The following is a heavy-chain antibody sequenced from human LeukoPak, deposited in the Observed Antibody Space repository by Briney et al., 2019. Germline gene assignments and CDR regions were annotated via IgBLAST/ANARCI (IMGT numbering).Heavy chain of an antibody. D-gene: IGHD6-19*01. CDR1: GGSFSGYY. Sequence: PSETLSLTCAVYGGSFSGYYWSWIRQPPGKGLEWIGEINHSGSTNYNPSLKSRVTISVDTSKNQFSLKLSSVTAADTAVYYCARANSSGWYGRNDAFDIWGQGTMVTVSS. V-gene: IGHV4-34*01. CDR3: ARANSSGWYGRNDAFDI. CDR2: INHSGST. J-gene: IGHJ3*02.